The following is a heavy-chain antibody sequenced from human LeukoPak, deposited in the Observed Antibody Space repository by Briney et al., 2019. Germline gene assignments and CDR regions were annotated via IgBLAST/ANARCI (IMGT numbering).Heavy chain of an antibody. D-gene: IGHD4-23*01. CDR1: GFTVSSNY. CDR3: ARDSTVVTPMGAFDI. J-gene: IGHJ3*02. CDR2: IYSGGST. V-gene: IGHV3-53*01. Sequence: GGSLRLSCAASGFTVSSNYMSWVRQAPGQGLEWVSVIYSGGSTYYADSVKGRFTISRDNSKNTLYLQMNSLRAEDTAVYYCARDSTVVTPMGAFDIWGQGTMVTVSS.